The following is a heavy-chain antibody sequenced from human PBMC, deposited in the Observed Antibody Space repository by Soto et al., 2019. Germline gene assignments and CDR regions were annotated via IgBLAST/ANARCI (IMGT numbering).Heavy chain of an antibody. CDR1: GVTSISHG. J-gene: IGHJ4*02. Sequence: SQILCLTCTVSGVTSISHGWSWIRQPTGKGLEWIGYISYSGSTSYNPSLKSRVTISRDTSQNQFSLRLSSVTAEDTAVYYCAKSPDFFCSSANCYRYYFDYWSQGTLVTVSS. V-gene: IGHV4-59*11. CDR2: ISYSGST. D-gene: IGHD2-2*02. CDR3: AKSPDFFCSSANCYRYYFDY.